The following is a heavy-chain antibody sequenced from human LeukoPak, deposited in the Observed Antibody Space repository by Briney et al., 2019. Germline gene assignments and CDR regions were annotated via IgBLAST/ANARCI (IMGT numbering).Heavy chain of an antibody. CDR3: ARGGATVREPQGY. CDR2: ISAHYGNT. D-gene: IGHD3-10*01. Sequence: GASEKLSCKASGYTFTSYGISWVRHAPGQGLVWMGWISAHYGNTNYAQKLQGRVTITTDTSTRTPHIEMRSVRSEDTRVYMCARGGATVREPQGYWGQGTLVSVSS. V-gene: IGHV1-18*01. J-gene: IGHJ4*02. CDR1: GYTFTSYG.